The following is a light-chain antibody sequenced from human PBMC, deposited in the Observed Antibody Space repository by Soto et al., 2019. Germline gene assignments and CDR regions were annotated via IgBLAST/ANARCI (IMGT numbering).Light chain of an antibody. CDR2: GAS. Sequence: EIVMTQSPATLSVSPGERATLSCGASQSVSSNLAWYQQKPGRAPRLLIFGASTRATGIPVRFSGSGSGTEFTLTISSLQSEDFAVYYCQQADTFPITFGQGTRLEIK. J-gene: IGKJ5*01. CDR1: QSVSSN. V-gene: IGKV3-15*01. CDR3: QQADTFPIT.